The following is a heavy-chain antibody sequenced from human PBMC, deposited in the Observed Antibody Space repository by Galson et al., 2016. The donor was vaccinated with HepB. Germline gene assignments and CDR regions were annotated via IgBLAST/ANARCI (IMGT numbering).Heavy chain of an antibody. V-gene: IGHV3-23*01. J-gene: IGHJ4*02. Sequence: SLRLSCAAPGFTLNTYAMSWVRQAPGKGLEWVSTLTGNSASTSYADSVRGRFNVSRDDSTNTLYLQMNNLRAEDTALYYCAKRPGGYSGGWCDYWGQGTLVTVSS. CDR3: AKRPGGYSGGWCDY. D-gene: IGHD1-26*01. CDR2: LTGNSAST. CDR1: GFTLNTYA.